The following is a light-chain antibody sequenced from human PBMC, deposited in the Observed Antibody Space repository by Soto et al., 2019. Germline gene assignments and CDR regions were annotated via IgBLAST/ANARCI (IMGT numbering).Light chain of an antibody. Sequence: EIVLTQSPGTLSLSPGERATLSCRASQSVSSNYLAWYQQKPGQAPRLLIYGASNRATVIPDMFSGSGSGKYFTLTISILAHDYFAVYYYQQYGSSPPITFGQGTRLEIK. CDR3: QQYGSSPPIT. V-gene: IGKV3-20*01. CDR2: GAS. J-gene: IGKJ5*01. CDR1: QSVSSNY.